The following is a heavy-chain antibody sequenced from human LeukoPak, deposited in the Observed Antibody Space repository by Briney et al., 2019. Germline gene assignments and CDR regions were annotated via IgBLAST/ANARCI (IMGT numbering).Heavy chain of an antibody. D-gene: IGHD2-15*01. CDR2: INHSGST. Sequence: PSETLSLTCAVYGGSFSGYYWSWIRQPPGKGLEWIGEINHSGSTNYNPSLKSRVTISVDRSKNQFSLKLSSVTAADTAVYYCATSEVGRWPKKGRAFDIWGQGTMVTVSS. CDR1: GGSFSGYY. J-gene: IGHJ3*02. CDR3: ATSEVGRWPKKGRAFDI. V-gene: IGHV4-34*01.